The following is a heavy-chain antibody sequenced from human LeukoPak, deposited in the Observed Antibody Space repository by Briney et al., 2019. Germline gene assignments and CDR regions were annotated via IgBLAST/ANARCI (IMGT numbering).Heavy chain of an antibody. V-gene: IGHV4-4*07. CDR2: IHPRGSA. J-gene: IGHJ4*02. Sequence: SETLSLTCSVSDGSISGYYWNWISQPPGGGLEGIGGIHPRGSAHYNPSLEIPVTISLDTSNSRFFLNVISSAAADTAVYYCARGIDAYKVGYWGQGTLVAVSS. D-gene: IGHD5-24*01. CDR3: ARGIDAYKVGY. CDR1: DGSISGYY.